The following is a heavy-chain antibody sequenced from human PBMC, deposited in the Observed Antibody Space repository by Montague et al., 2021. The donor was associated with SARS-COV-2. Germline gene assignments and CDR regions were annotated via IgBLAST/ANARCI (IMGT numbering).Heavy chain of an antibody. CDR3: ARRGYYDSAGCHWHLDL. V-gene: IGHV4-4*09. CDR2: ISSNGKT. CDR1: GGSINDHY. D-gene: IGHD3-16*01. J-gene: IGHJ2*01. Sequence: SETLSLTCTVSGGSINDHYRSWIRQSPGKGLEWIGYISSNGKTNYNPSLESRVTLSADASRNEFSLKLDSVTAADTAVYFCARRGYYDSAGCHWHLDLWGRGMLVTVSS.